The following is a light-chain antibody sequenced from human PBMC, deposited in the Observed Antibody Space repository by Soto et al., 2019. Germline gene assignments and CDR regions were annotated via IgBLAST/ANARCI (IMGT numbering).Light chain of an antibody. Sequence: EIVLTQSPGTLSLSPGERATLSCRASQSVSSSYLGWYQQKPGQAPRLLIYGTSSRATGIPDRFSDSGSGTDFTLTISRLEPEDFAVYYCQQYGNSPITFGQGTRLEIK. CDR2: GTS. CDR1: QSVSSSY. J-gene: IGKJ5*01. CDR3: QQYGNSPIT. V-gene: IGKV3-20*01.